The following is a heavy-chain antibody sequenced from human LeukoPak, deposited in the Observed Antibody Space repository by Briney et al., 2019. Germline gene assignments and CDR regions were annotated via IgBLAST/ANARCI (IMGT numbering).Heavy chain of an antibody. Sequence: ASVKVSCKASGYTFTGYYMHWARQAPGQGLEWMGWINPNSGGTNYAQKFQGRVTMTRDTSISTAYMELSRLRSDDTAVYYCARDRRGYGDYLGAFDIWGQGTMVTVSS. D-gene: IGHD4-17*01. J-gene: IGHJ3*02. CDR1: GYTFTGYY. CDR3: ARDRRGYGDYLGAFDI. CDR2: INPNSGGT. V-gene: IGHV1-2*02.